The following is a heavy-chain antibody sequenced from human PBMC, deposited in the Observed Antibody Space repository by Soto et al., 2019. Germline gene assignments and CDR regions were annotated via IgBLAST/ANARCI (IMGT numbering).Heavy chain of an antibody. D-gene: IGHD2-2*01. V-gene: IGHV3-48*02. Sequence: GGSLRLSCAAPGFTFSSYSMNWVRQAPGKGLEWVSYISNSSSTIYYADSVKGRFTISRDNAKNSLYLQMNNLRDEDTAVYYCARDSPGRYCSSTSCPRMDVWGQGTTVTVS. CDR1: GFTFSSYS. CDR2: ISNSSSTI. CDR3: ARDSPGRYCSSTSCPRMDV. J-gene: IGHJ6*02.